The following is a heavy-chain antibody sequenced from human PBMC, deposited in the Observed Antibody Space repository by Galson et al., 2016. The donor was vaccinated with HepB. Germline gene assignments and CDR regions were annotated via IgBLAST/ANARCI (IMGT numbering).Heavy chain of an antibody. CDR1: GFTFGDYA. D-gene: IGHD3-10*01. CDR3: TRGREFINSPSFN. V-gene: IGHV3-49*04. CDR2: IRRRDYGGTP. Sequence: SLRLSCAGSGFTFGDYAMSWVRQAPGKGLEWVGYIRRRDYGGTPEYAASVKGRFTISRDYSKSIAYLLMNSLKSEDTAVYYCTRGREFINSPSFNWGQGTLVTVSS. J-gene: IGHJ4*02.